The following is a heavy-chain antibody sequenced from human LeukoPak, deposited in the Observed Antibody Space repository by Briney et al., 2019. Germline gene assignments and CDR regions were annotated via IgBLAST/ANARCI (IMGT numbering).Heavy chain of an antibody. J-gene: IGHJ4*02. Sequence: ASVKVTCKASAYTFNDYYIHWVQQAPGKGLEWMGRVDLEDGDTIYAEKFQGRVTITADTSTDTAFMDLSSLTSFDTAVYYCARRSRSSDWLRSYFDLWGQGTLVSVSP. CDR2: VDLEDGDT. V-gene: IGHV1-69-2*01. CDR1: AYTFNDYY. D-gene: IGHD3-9*01. CDR3: ARRSRSSDWLRSYFDL.